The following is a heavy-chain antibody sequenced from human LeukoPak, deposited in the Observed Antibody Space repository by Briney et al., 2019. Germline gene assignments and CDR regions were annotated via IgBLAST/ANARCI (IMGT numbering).Heavy chain of an antibody. V-gene: IGHV4-34*01. D-gene: IGHD5-12*01. CDR1: GGSFSGYY. Sequence: SENLSLTCAVYGGSFSGYYWSWIRQPPGKGLEWIGEINHSGSTNYNPSLKSRVTISVDTSKNQFSLKLSSVTAADTAVYYCARGPYSGYDYSGFDYWGQGTLVTVSS. CDR3: ARGPYSGYDYSGFDY. J-gene: IGHJ4*02. CDR2: INHSGST.